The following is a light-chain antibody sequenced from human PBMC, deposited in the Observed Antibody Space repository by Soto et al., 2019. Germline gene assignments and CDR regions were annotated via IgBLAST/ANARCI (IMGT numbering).Light chain of an antibody. J-gene: IGKJ5*01. V-gene: IGKV1-39*01. CDR3: QQLNAYPLT. CDR1: QNIRSY. CDR2: AAS. Sequence: DIPVTQYPSSLPHSLGARVTIPFRSSQNIRSYLNWYQQKPGKAPHLLIYAASNLQGGVPSRFSGGGSGTDFTLTISNLQPEDFATYYCQQLNAYPLTFGQGTRLEI.